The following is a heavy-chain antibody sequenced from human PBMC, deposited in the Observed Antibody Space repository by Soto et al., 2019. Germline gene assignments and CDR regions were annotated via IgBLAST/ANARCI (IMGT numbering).Heavy chain of an antibody. CDR1: GGSISSHYWS. J-gene: IGHJ3*02. CDR2: IYWDDDN. D-gene: IGHD2-15*01. Sequence: TLSLTCTVSGGSISSHYWSWIRQPPGKALEWLALIYWDDDNRYSPSLKWRLTITKDTSKNQVDLTMTNMDPVDTATYYCTHVIVVAATPYDAFDIWGQGTMVTVSS. V-gene: IGHV2-5*02. CDR3: THVIVVAATPYDAFDI.